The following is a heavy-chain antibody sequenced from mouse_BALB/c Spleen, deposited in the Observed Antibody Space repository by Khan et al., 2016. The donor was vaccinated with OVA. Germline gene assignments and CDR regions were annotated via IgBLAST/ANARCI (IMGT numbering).Heavy chain of an antibody. CDR3: ARVNYYGYYFEH. V-gene: IGHV3-2*02. CDR2: ISYNGVT. J-gene: IGHJ2*01. CDR1: GYSITGGYA. D-gene: IGHD1-1*01. Sequence: EVQLQESGPGLVKPSQSLSLTCTVTGYSITGGYAWNWIRQFQGNKVEWMGYISYNGVTSYDPSLKSRITITRDTSKNQFFLQLNSVTTEDTATYYCARVNYYGYYFEHWGQGTTLTVSS.